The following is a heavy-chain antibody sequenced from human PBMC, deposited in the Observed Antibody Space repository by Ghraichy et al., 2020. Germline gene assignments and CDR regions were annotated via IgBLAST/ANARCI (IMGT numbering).Heavy chain of an antibody. V-gene: IGHV3-30-3*01. J-gene: IGHJ4*02. Sequence: GGSLRLSCAASGFTFSSYAMHWVRQAPGKGLEWVAVISYDGSNKYYADSVKGRFTISRDNSKNTLYLQMNSLRAEDTAVYYCARSIAITMIENFDYWGQGTLVTVSS. CDR3: ARSIAITMIENFDY. CDR2: ISYDGSNK. D-gene: IGHD3-22*01. CDR1: GFTFSSYA.